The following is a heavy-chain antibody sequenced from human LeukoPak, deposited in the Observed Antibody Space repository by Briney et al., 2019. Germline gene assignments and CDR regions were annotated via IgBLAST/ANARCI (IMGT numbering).Heavy chain of an antibody. CDR1: GYTFTTYG. Sequence: APVKVSCKAAGYTFTTYGISCVRQAPGQGLEGMGWISGNNGNTNYEQKFQGRVSMTTDTSTTTAYMELTSLKSDDTAVYYCARDIDILTAFPYYWGQGTLVTVSS. D-gene: IGHD3-9*01. CDR2: ISGNNGNT. CDR3: ARDIDILTAFPYY. J-gene: IGHJ4*02. V-gene: IGHV1-18*01.